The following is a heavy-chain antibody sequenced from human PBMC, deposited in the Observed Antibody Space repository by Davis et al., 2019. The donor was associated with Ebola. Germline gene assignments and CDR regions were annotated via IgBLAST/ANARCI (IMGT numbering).Heavy chain of an antibody. D-gene: IGHD3-3*01. J-gene: IGHJ3*01. CDR2: TYYTSKWFN. CDR1: GVRVSGSSNGA. Sequence: HSQTLSLSCAISGVRVSGSSNGAWNWIRQSPSRGLEWLGRTYYTSKWFNDYAVSVKGRITINPDTSKNQFSLQLNSVTPEDTAVYYCARGFFRDGFDVWDQGTVITVSS. V-gene: IGHV6-1*01. CDR3: ARGFFRDGFDV.